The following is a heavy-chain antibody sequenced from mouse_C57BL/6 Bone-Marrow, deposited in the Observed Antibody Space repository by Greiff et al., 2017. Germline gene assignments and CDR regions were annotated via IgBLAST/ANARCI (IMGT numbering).Heavy chain of an antibody. CDR1: GYSFTGYY. V-gene: IGHV1-31*01. CDR2: IYPYNGVS. Sequence: EVQLQESGPELVKPGASVKISCKASGYSFTGYYMHWVKQSHGNILDWIGYIYPYNGVSSYNQKFKGKATLTVDKSSSTAYMELRSLTSEDSAVYYCARWGKLPIYYDAMDYWGQGTSVTVSS. J-gene: IGHJ4*01. D-gene: IGHD2-1*01. CDR3: ARWGKLPIYYDAMDY.